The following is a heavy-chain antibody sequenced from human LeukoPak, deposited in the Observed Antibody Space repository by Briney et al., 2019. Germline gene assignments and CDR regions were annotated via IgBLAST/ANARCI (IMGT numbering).Heavy chain of an antibody. D-gene: IGHD6-19*01. CDR3: ARDRTPPRIAVAGTIDY. CDR2: ISYDGSNK. CDR1: GFTFSSYA. J-gene: IGHJ4*02. Sequence: PGRSLRLSCEASGFTFSSYAMHWVRQAPGKGLEWVAVISYDGSNKYYADYVKGRFTISRDNSKNTLYLQMNSLRAEDTAVYYCARDRTPPRIAVAGTIDYWGQGTLVTVSS. V-gene: IGHV3-30-3*01.